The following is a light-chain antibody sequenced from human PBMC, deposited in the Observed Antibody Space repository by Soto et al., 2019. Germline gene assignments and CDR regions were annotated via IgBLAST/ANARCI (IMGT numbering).Light chain of an antibody. Sequence: DIVMTQSPDSLAVSLGERATINCKSSQSVLSSSRNKNYLAWYQQKPGQPPKLLIYWASTRESGVPDRFSGSGSGTDFTLTISSLQAEDVAVYYCQQYYNSITFGQGTRLEIK. CDR3: QQYYNSIT. CDR1: QSVLSSSRNKNY. CDR2: WAS. V-gene: IGKV4-1*01. J-gene: IGKJ5*01.